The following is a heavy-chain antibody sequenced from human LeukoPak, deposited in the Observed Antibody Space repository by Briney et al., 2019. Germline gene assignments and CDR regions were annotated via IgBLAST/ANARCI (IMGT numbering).Heavy chain of an antibody. J-gene: IGHJ4*02. CDR2: ISYDGSNK. V-gene: IGHV3-30*18. CDR3: AKDLEYQLLYAVDY. CDR1: GFTFSSYG. D-gene: IGHD2-2*02. Sequence: GGSLRLSCAASGFTFSSYGMHWVRQAPDKGLEWVAVISYDGSNKYYADSVKGRFTISRDNSKNTLYLQMNSLRAEDTAVYYCAKDLEYQLLYAVDYWGQGTLVTVSS.